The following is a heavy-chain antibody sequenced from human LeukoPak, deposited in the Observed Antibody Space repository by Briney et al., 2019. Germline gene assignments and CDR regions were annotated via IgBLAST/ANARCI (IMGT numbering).Heavy chain of an antibody. Sequence: SETLSLTCTVSGGSISSGSYYWSWIRQPAGKGLEWIGRIYTSGSTNYNPSLKSRVTISVDTSKNQFSLKLSSVTAADTAVYYCARGRKAAAGTPRGYYFDYWGQGTLVTVSS. CDR2: IYTSGST. D-gene: IGHD6-13*01. CDR1: GGSISSGSYY. CDR3: ARGRKAAAGTPRGYYFDY. V-gene: IGHV4-61*02. J-gene: IGHJ4*02.